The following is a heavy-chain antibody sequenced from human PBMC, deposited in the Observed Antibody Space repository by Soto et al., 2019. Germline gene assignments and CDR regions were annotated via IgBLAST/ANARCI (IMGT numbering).Heavy chain of an antibody. CDR3: ASKWSGYRYGPGEVY. J-gene: IGHJ4*02. Sequence: KASETVSLTCTVSGGSVTTTNYYWSWIRQSPGEGLEWIGYIVYSGSAFYNPSFMSRVTLSLESSKNQFSLNLNSVTAADTAVYFCASKWSGYRYGPGEVYWGQGILVTVSS. CDR1: GGSVTTTNYY. D-gene: IGHD3-3*01. CDR2: IVYSGSA. V-gene: IGHV4-30-4*01.